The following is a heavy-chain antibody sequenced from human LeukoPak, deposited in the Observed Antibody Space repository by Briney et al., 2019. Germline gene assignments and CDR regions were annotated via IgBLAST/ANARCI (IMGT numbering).Heavy chain of an antibody. J-gene: IGHJ3*02. CDR3: VKEHVDRAFTRSFEI. D-gene: IGHD3-3*02. CDR1: GFSFSTNP. V-gene: IGHV3-23*01. Sequence: PGGSLRLSCAASGFSFSTNPMSWVRQAPGKGLEWDSAISPDKTYYADSVKGRLTISRDNYKNTVDLHMNSPRAEDTAIYYCVKEHVDRAFTRSFEIWGQGIVVTVSS. CDR2: ISPDKT.